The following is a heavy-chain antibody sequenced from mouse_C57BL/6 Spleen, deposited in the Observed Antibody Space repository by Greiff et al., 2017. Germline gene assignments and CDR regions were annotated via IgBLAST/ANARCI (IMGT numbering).Heavy chain of an antibody. Sequence: EVKLMESGGGLVQPKGSLKLSCAASGFSFNTYAMNWVRQAPGKGLEWVARIRSKSNNYATYYADSVKDRFTISRDDSESMLYLQMNNLKTEDTAMYYCVRQGGSAMDYWGQGTSVTVSS. J-gene: IGHJ4*01. CDR2: IRSKSNNYAT. V-gene: IGHV10-1*01. CDR1: GFSFNTYA. CDR3: VRQGGSAMDY. D-gene: IGHD1-1*01.